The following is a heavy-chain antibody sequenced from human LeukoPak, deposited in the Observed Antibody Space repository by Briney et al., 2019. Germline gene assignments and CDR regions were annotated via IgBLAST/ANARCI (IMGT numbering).Heavy chain of an antibody. CDR3: ARSGGTSSPIDY. J-gene: IGHJ4*02. CDR2: INAGNGNT. V-gene: IGHV1-3*01. CDR1: GYTFTSYA. Sequence: ASVKVSCKASGYTFTSYAMHWVRQAPGQRLEWMGWINAGNGNTKYSQKFQGRVTITRDTSASTAYMELSSLRSEDTAVYYCARSGGTSSPIDYWGQGTPVTVSS. D-gene: IGHD2-2*01.